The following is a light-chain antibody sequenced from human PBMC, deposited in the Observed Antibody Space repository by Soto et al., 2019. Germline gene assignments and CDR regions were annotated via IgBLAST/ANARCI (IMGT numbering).Light chain of an antibody. CDR2: DAS. J-gene: IGKJ5*01. Sequence: EIVLTQSPATLSLTPGERATLSFRASQSVSNYLAWYRQKPGQAPRLLIYDASNRATDIPARFSGSGSGTDFTLTISSLEPEDFAVYYCQQRSNWPPFTFGQGTRLEIK. CDR1: QSVSNY. V-gene: IGKV3-11*01. CDR3: QQRSNWPPFT.